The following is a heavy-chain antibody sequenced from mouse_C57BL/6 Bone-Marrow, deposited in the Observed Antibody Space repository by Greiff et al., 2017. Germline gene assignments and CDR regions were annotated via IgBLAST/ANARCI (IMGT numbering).Heavy chain of an antibody. CDR2: IYPRSGNT. V-gene: IGHV1-81*01. D-gene: IGHD2-4*01. CDR3: ARWGDDYDGLDY. CDR1: GYTFTSYG. Sequence: VQLQQSGAELARPGASVKLSCKASGYTFTSYGISWVKQRTGRGLEWIGEIYPRSGNTYYNEKFKGKATLTADKSSSTAYMELRSLTSEDSAVYFCARWGDDYDGLDYWGQGTTLTVSS. J-gene: IGHJ2*01.